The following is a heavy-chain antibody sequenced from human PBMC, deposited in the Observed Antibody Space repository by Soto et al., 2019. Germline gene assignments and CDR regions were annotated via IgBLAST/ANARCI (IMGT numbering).Heavy chain of an antibody. CDR3: ARETAAGGY. D-gene: IGHD6-13*01. CDR2: INPNSGGT. J-gene: IGHJ4*02. CDR1: GYTFTGYY. V-gene: IGHV1-2*04. Sequence: QVQLVQSGAEVKKPGASVKVSCKASGYTFTGYYMHWVRQAPGQGLEWMGWINPNSGGTNYAQKLQGWVTMARNTSIGTAYMELISLRSDDTAVFYCARETAAGGYWVQGTLVTGSS.